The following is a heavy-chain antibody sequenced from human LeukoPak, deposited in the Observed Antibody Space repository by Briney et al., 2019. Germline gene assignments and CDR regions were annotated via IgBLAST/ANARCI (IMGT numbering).Heavy chain of an antibody. CDR2: IIPIHDIA. J-gene: IGHJ4*02. Sequence: ASVKVSCKASGGTFSSYTISWVRPAPGQGLEWMGRIIPIHDIANYAQKFQGRVTITADKSTSTAYMELSSLRSEDTAVYYCARDPRLPPNHSPNDRIVDDYWGQGTLVTVSS. D-gene: IGHD1-1*01. CDR1: GGTFSSYT. V-gene: IGHV1-69*04. CDR3: ARDPRLPPNHSPNDRIVDDY.